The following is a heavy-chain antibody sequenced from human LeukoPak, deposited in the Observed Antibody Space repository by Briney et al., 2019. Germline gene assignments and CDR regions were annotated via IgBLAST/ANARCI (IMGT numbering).Heavy chain of an antibody. CDR2: ITARDSNT. J-gene: IGHJ4*02. D-gene: IGHD2-2*01. Sequence: PGGSLRLSCVASGFNFMTSDMNWVRQAPGKGPNWIAYITARDSNTYYADSVKGRFTVSRDNIKSSLYLQMNTLRAEDTAMYYCARLGGNLSRWGQGTLVTVSS. V-gene: IGHV3-48*03. CDR3: ARLGGNLSR. CDR1: GFNFMTSD.